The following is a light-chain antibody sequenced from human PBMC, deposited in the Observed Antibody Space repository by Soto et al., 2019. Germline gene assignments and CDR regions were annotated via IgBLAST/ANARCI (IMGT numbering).Light chain of an antibody. CDR2: DVT. CDR1: SSDVGAYNY. V-gene: IGLV2-14*03. CDR3: GSYTSSSSLV. J-gene: IGLJ1*01. Sequence: QSALTQPASVSGSPGQSITISCTGTSSDVGAYNYVSWYQQYPGKAPKLMIYDVTSRPSGVSNRFSGSKSGNAASLTISGRQAEDEADYYCGSYTSSSSLVFGTGTKVTVL.